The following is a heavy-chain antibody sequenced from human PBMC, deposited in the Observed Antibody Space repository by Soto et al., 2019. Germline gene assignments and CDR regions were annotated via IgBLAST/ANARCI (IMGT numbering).Heavy chain of an antibody. CDR3: ARDPPPPDY. CDR2: ISAYNGNT. CDR1: GYTFASYA. Sequence: QVQLVQSGAEVKKPGASVKVSCKASGYTFASYAISWMRQAPGQGLEWMGWISAYNGNTNYAQKLQGRVTLTTDTSTSTAYMEPRSVSSDDTAVYYCARDPPPPDYWGQGTLVTVSS. J-gene: IGHJ4*02. V-gene: IGHV1-18*01.